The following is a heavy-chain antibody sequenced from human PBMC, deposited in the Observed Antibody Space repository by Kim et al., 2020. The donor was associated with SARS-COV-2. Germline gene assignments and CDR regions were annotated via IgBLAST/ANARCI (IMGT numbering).Heavy chain of an antibody. V-gene: IGHV1-46*01. CDR1: GYTFTSYH. CDR3: ARGGSSTFSYSYFES. CDR2: INPSGGST. Sequence: ASVKVSCKASGYTFTSYHMHWVRQAPGQGLEWMAIINPSGGSTSYTYRFQGRVTVTSDTSTSTAYMALSSLRSEDTAVYYCARGGSSTFSYSYFESWGPGTRVSVSS. J-gene: IGHJ4*03. D-gene: IGHD6-13*01.